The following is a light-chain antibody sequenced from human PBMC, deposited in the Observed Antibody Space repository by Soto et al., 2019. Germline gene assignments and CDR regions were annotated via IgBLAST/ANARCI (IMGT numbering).Light chain of an antibody. CDR1: QSVSSN. Sequence: EIVLTQSPGTLSLSPGERATLSCRASQSVSSNLAWYQQRPGQAPRLLIYGASTRATGVPARFSGSGSGTDFTLTIIRLEPEDFAVYYCQQYDISPWTFGQGTKVDIK. CDR2: GAS. V-gene: IGKV3-20*01. J-gene: IGKJ1*01. CDR3: QQYDISPWT.